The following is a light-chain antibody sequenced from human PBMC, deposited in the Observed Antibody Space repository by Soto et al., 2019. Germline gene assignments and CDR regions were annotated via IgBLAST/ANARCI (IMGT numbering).Light chain of an antibody. CDR1: QTVSGSY. CDR3: QHYDPAPWT. Sequence: EIVLTQSAGTLSLSPGERATLSCRASQTVSGSYLAWFQQKPGQAPSLLIYAASTRAAGAPDSFSGSGSGPDLSLTNNRLEPEDFAVYYYQHYDPAPWTFGQGTKVEIK. V-gene: IGKV3-20*01. J-gene: IGKJ1*01. CDR2: AAS.